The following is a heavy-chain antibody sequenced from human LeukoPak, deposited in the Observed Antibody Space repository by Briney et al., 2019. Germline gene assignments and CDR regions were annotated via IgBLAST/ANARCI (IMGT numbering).Heavy chain of an antibody. Sequence: GGSLRLSCAASGFTFSSYGMHWVRQAPGKGLEWVAVIWYDGSNKYYADSVKGRFTISRDNSKNTPYLQMNSLRAEDTAVYYCARDQRVAYSSSWYGGAFDIWGQGTMVTVSS. CDR1: GFTFSSYG. CDR3: ARDQRVAYSSSWYGGAFDI. V-gene: IGHV3-33*01. CDR2: IWYDGSNK. D-gene: IGHD6-13*01. J-gene: IGHJ3*02.